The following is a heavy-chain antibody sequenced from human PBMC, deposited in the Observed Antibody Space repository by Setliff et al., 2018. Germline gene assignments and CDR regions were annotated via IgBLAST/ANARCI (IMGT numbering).Heavy chain of an antibody. Sequence: GGSLRLSCVASGLPFSNSNMNWVRQAPGEGLEWVSSISSISNYIYYADSVKGRFTISRDNSKNTLYLQMNSLRAEDTAIYYCARDFHLGIGDGFDIWGQGTMVTVSS. CDR3: ARDFHLGIGDGFDI. V-gene: IGHV3-21*01. CDR2: ISSISNYI. J-gene: IGHJ3*02. CDR1: GLPFSNSN. D-gene: IGHD7-27*01.